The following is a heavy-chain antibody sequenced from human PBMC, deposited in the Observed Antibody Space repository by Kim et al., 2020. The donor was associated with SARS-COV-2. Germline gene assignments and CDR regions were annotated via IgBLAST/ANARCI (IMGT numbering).Heavy chain of an antibody. CDR3: ARDEWSSGWPSATDDWFDP. D-gene: IGHD6-19*01. V-gene: IGHV3-74*01. Sequence: GGSLRLSCAASGFTFSSYWMHWVRQAPGKGLVWVSRINSDGSSTSYADSVKGRFTISRDNAKNTLYLQMNSLRAEDTAVYYCARDEWSSGWPSATDDWFDPWGQGTLVTVSS. CDR1: GFTFSSYW. CDR2: INSDGSST. J-gene: IGHJ5*02.